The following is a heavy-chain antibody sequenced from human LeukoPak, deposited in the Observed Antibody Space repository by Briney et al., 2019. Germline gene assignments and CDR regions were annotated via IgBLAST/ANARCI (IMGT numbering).Heavy chain of an antibody. J-gene: IGHJ5*02. Sequence: SETLSLTCAVYGGSFSGYYWSWIRQPPGKGLEWIGYIYYSGSTNYNPSLKSRVTISVDTSKNQFSLKLSSVTAADTAVYYCAREYYYGSGSRGAHNWFDPWGQGTLVTVSS. CDR1: GGSFSGYY. CDR2: IYYSGST. V-gene: IGHV4-59*01. CDR3: AREYYYGSGSRGAHNWFDP. D-gene: IGHD3-10*01.